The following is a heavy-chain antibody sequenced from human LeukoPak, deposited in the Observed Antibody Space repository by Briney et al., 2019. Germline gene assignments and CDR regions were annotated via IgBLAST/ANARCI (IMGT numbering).Heavy chain of an antibody. Sequence: PGGSLRLSCAASGFTFSDYYMSWIRQAPGKGLEWVSYISSSGSTIYYADSVKGRFTISRDNAKNSLYLQMNSLRAEDTAVYYCARCGSSSWLDQFLDYWGQGTLVTVSS. CDR2: ISSSGSTI. CDR1: GFTFSDYY. D-gene: IGHD6-13*01. V-gene: IGHV3-11*01. J-gene: IGHJ4*02. CDR3: ARCGSSSWLDQFLDY.